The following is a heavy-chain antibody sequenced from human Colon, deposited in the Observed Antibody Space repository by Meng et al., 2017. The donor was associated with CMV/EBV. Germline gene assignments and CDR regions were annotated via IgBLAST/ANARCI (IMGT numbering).Heavy chain of an antibody. D-gene: IGHD2-21*01. V-gene: IGHV1-69*08. Sequence: SVKVSCKVSGGTFRTYTINWVRQAPGQGLEWMGGINPFRGAATYALKFQDRVTITADRGTDTVYMEVRGLKLEDTAVYFCAGYCGGDCLGLDPWGQGTVVTVSS. J-gene: IGHJ5*02. CDR2: INPFRGAA. CDR3: AGYCGGDCLGLDP. CDR1: GGTFRTYT.